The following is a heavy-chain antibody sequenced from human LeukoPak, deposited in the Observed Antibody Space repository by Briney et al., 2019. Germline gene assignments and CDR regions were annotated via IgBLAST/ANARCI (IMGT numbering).Heavy chain of an antibody. CDR2: INHSGST. J-gene: IGHJ6*02. CDR3: ARVGWQLGYYYYGMDV. CDR1: GGSISSGGYS. V-gene: IGHV4-30-2*01. D-gene: IGHD6-6*01. Sequence: SETLSLTCAVSGGSISSGGYSWSWIRQPPGKGLEWIGEINHSGSTNYNPSLKSRVTISVDTSKNQFSLKLSSVTAADTAVYYCARVGWQLGYYYYGMDVWGQGTTVTVSS.